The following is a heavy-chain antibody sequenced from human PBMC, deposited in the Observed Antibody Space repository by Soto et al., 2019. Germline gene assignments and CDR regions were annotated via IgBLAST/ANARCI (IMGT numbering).Heavy chain of an antibody. V-gene: IGHV4-34*01. Sequence: QVQLQQWGAGLLKPSETLSLTCAVYGGSFSGYYWSWIRQPPGKGLEWIGQINNGGSTNYNPSLKSRVTISVDPSKNQFCLKLSSVTAGDTAVYYCARGRKHCSGGSCYPVVRSAFDICGQGTMVTVSS. CDR1: GGSFSGYY. CDR2: INNGGST. D-gene: IGHD2-15*01. J-gene: IGHJ3*02. CDR3: ARGRKHCSGGSCYPVVRSAFDI.